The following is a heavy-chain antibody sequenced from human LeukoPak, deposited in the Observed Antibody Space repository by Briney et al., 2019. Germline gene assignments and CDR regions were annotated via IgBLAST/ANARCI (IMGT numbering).Heavy chain of an antibody. D-gene: IGHD5-12*01. V-gene: IGHV1-18*01. J-gene: IGHJ3*02. CDR1: GYTFTSYA. CDR3: ARAISGYDPDAFDI. CDR2: ISAYNGNT. Sequence: ASVKVSCKASGYTFTSYAISWVLQAPGQGLEWMGWISAYNGNTNYAQKLQGRVTMTTDTSTSTAYMELRSLRSDDTAVYYCARAISGYDPDAFDIWGQGTMVTVSS.